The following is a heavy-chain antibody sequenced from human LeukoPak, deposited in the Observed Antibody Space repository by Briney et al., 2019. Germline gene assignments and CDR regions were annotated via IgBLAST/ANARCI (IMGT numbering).Heavy chain of an antibody. V-gene: IGHV4-39*01. CDR3: ARYASGSYYWFDP. CDR1: GGSISSSTYH. CDR2: VYYTGSA. J-gene: IGHJ5*02. D-gene: IGHD3-10*01. Sequence: SETLSLTCTVSGGSISSSTYHWAWIRQPPGKGLEWIATVYYTGSAYYNPSLKSRVTISVDTSKSQFSLKLSSVTTADTALYYCARYASGSYYWFDPWGQGTLVTVSS.